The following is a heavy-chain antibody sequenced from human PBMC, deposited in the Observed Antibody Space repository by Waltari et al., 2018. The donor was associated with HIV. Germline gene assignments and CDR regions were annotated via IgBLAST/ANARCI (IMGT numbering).Heavy chain of an antibody. J-gene: IGHJ4*02. Sequence: QEQLVESGGGVVQPGDVLRLSCAASGPSFVRNGMNWVRQAPGKGLEWGSAISYNGIKKYYGDSLRGRFIISRDNSKKTLYLQMNTLRPEDTAIYFCAKDSSQVHWFGESLALWGQGTLVIVSS. D-gene: IGHD3-10*01. CDR3: AKDSSQVHWFGESLAL. CDR2: ISYNGIKK. V-gene: IGHV3-30*18. CDR1: GPSFVRNG.